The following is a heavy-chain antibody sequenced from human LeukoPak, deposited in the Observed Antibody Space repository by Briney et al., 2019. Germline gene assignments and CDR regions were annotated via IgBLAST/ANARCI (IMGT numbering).Heavy chain of an antibody. J-gene: IGHJ4*02. CDR1: GASIRIGDYY. CDR3: ARANGESPSFCSSTSCYDDFDY. V-gene: IGHV4-30-4*01. D-gene: IGHD2-2*01. Sequence: SETLSLTCTVYGASIRIGDYYWSRIRETPGRGLEWIGYFFSESTYYNPSLTNRVTIRVDTPEHQSSRKLSSGTAADTAVYYCARANGESPSFCSSTSCYDDFDYWGQGTLVTVSS. CDR2: FFSEST.